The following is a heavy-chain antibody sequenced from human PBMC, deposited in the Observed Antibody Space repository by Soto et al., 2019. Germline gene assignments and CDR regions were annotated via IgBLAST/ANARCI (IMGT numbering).Heavy chain of an antibody. V-gene: IGHV4-28*01. Sequence: SETLSLTCAVSGYSISSSNWWGWIRQPPGKGLEWIGYIYYSGTTNYNPSLKSRVTISVDTSKNQFSLKLSSVTAADTAVYYYAKLPWADYGGIFDPWGQGTLVTVSS. D-gene: IGHD4-17*01. CDR3: AKLPWADYGGIFDP. CDR2: IYYSGTT. J-gene: IGHJ5*02. CDR1: GYSISSSNW.